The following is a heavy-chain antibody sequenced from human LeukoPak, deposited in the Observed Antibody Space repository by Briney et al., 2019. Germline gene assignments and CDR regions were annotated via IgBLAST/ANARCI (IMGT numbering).Heavy chain of an antibody. J-gene: IGHJ5*02. CDR1: GGSISSYY. CDR2: IYTSGST. Sequence: SETLSLTCTVSGGSISSYYWSWIRQPAGKGLEWIGRIYTSGSTNYNPSLKSRVTMSVDTYKNQFSLKLSSVTAADTAVYYCARGLGYCSSTSCPAPLNWFDPWGQGTLVTVSS. V-gene: IGHV4-4*07. D-gene: IGHD2-2*01. CDR3: ARGLGYCSSTSCPAPLNWFDP.